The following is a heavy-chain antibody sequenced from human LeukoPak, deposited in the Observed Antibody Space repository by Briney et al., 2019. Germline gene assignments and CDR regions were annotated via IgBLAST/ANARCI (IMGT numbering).Heavy chain of an antibody. CDR2: ISYDGSNK. J-gene: IGHJ4*02. D-gene: IGHD6-19*01. CDR3: AKDLGVQWLVPYYFDY. CDR1: GFTFSSYG. V-gene: IGHV3-30*18. Sequence: PGRSLRLSCAASGFTFSSYGMHWVRQAPGKGLEWVAVISYDGSNKYYADSVKGRFTISRDNSKNTLYLQMNSLRAEDTAVYYCAKDLGVQWLVPYYFDYWGQGTLVTVSS.